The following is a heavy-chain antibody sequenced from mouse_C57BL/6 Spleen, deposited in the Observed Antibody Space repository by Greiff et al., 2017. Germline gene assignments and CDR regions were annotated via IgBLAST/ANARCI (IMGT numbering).Heavy chain of an antibody. D-gene: IGHD3-2*02. CDR1: GFTIKDDY. J-gene: IGHJ3*01. CDR3: TGQLRLRALEFGY. CDR2: IDPENGDT. V-gene: IGHV14-4*01. Sequence: VQLKESGAELVRPGASVKLSCTASGFTIKDDYMHWVKQRPEQGLEWIGWIDPENGDTEYASKFQGKATITADTSSNTAYLQLSSLTSEDTAVYYCTGQLRLRALEFGYWGQGTLVTVSA.